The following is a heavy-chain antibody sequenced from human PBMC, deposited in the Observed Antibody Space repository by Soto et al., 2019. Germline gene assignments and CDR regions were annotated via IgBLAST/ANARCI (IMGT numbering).Heavy chain of an antibody. D-gene: IGHD3-3*01. J-gene: IGHJ6*02. V-gene: IGHV5-10-1*01. CDR3: AMTRAYDFWSGYPSENYYYYGMDV. CDR2: IDPSDSYT. CDR1: GYSFTSYW. Sequence: GESLKISCKGSGYSFTSYWISWVRQMPGKGLEWMGRIDPSDSYTNYSPSFQGHVTISADKSISTAYLQWSSLKASDTAMYYCAMTRAYDFWSGYPSENYYYYGMDVWGQGTTVTVSS.